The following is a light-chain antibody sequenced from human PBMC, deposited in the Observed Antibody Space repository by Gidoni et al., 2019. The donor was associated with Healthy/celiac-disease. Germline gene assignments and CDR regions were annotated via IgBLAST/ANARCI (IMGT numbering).Light chain of an antibody. Sequence: SYELAQPPSVSVSPGQTARITCSGDALPDQFAYWYQQKPGQAPGLLIYKDSERPSGIPERFSCSRSGTTATLTISGVQAEDEADYYCQSPDSTTSYYVFGTGTKVTVL. J-gene: IGLJ1*01. CDR3: QSPDSTTSYYV. V-gene: IGLV3-25*02. CDR1: ALPDQF. CDR2: KDS.